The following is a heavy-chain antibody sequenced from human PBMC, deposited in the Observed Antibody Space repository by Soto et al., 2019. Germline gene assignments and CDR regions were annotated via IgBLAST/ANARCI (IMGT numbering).Heavy chain of an antibody. V-gene: IGHV1-3*01. Sequence: GASVKVSCKASGYTFTSYAMHWLRQSPGQRLEWMGWINAGNGNTKYSQKFQGRVTITRDTSASTAYMELSSLRSEDTAVYYCATPVHLYDFWSGYENWFDPWGQGTLVTVSS. J-gene: IGHJ5*02. CDR2: INAGNGNT. CDR1: GYTFTSYA. CDR3: ATPVHLYDFWSGYENWFDP. D-gene: IGHD3-3*01.